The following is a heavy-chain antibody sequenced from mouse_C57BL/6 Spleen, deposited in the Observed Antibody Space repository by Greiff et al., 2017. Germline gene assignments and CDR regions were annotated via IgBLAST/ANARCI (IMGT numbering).Heavy chain of an antibody. Sequence: EVQLQQSGPELVKPGASVKISCKASGYTFTDYYMNWVKQSHGKSLEWIGDINPNNGGTSYNQKFKGKATLTVDKSSSTAYMELRSLTSEDSAVYYCARDGLRRGFGYWGQGTTLTVSS. D-gene: IGHD2-4*01. J-gene: IGHJ2*01. CDR2: INPNNGGT. CDR1: GYTFTDYY. V-gene: IGHV1-26*01. CDR3: ARDGLRRGFGY.